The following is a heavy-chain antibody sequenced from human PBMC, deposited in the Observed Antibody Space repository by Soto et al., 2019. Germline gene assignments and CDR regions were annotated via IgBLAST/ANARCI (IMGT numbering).Heavy chain of an antibody. J-gene: IGHJ4*02. CDR2: IRSKAYGGTT. Sequence: GGSLRLSCTASGFTFGDYAMSWFRQAPGKGLEWVGFIRSKAYGGTTEYAASVKGRFTISRDDSKSIAYLQMNSLKTEDTAVYYCTRALYQNTIFGVVTPYYFDYWGQGTLVTVSS. CDR1: GFTFGDYA. D-gene: IGHD3-3*01. V-gene: IGHV3-49*03. CDR3: TRALYQNTIFGVVTPYYFDY.